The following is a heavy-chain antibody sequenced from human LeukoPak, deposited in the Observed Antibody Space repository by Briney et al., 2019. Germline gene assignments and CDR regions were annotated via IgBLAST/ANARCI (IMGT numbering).Heavy chain of an antibody. V-gene: IGHV3-43D*04. J-gene: IGHJ4*02. Sequence: QTGGSLRLSCAASGFTFDDYAMHWVRQAPGKGLEWVSLTSWDGGSTYYADSVKGRFTISRDNSKNSLYLQMNSLRAEDTALYYCAKDTAAAGTDLHLDYWGQGTLVTVSS. CDR1: GFTFDDYA. CDR2: TSWDGGST. D-gene: IGHD6-13*01. CDR3: AKDTAAAGTDLHLDY.